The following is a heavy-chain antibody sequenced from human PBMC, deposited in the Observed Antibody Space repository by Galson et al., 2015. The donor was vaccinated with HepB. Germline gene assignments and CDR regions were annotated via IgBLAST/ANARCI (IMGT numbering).Heavy chain of an antibody. J-gene: IGHJ6*02. CDR2: ISYDGSNK. D-gene: IGHD5-18*01. Sequence: SLRLSCAASGFTFSSYAMHWVRQAPGKGLEWVAVISYDGSNKYYADSVKGRFTISRDNSKNTLYLQMNSLRAEDTAVYYCARGVQLWLPYYYYGMDVWGQGTTVTVSS. CDR1: GFTFSSYA. CDR3: ARGVQLWLPYYYYGMDV. V-gene: IGHV3-30-3*01.